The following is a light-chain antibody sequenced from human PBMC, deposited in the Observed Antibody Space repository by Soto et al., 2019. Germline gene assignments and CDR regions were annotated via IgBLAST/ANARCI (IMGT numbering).Light chain of an antibody. CDR3: TSNTTTSTRV. CDR2: EVS. V-gene: IGLV2-14*01. CDR1: SSDVGAYNY. Sequence: QSALTQPASVSASPGQSITISCTGTSSDVGAYNYVSWYQQHPGKAPKLMIFEVSNRPSGVSHRFSGSKSVNTASLTISGLQAEDEDYYYCTSNTTTSTRVFGGGTKLTVL. J-gene: IGLJ3*02.